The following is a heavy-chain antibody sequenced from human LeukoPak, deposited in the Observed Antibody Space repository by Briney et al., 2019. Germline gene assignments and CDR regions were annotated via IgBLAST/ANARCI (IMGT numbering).Heavy chain of an antibody. CDR3: ARSGPENAFDI. J-gene: IGHJ3*02. Sequence: SETLSLTCTVSGGSISSYYWSWIRQPPGKGLEWIGEVNHSGSTNYNPSLKSRVTISVDTSKNQFSLKLSSVTAADTAVYYCARSGPENAFDIWGQGTMVTVSS. V-gene: IGHV4-34*01. CDR2: VNHSGST. D-gene: IGHD5-12*01. CDR1: GGSISSYY.